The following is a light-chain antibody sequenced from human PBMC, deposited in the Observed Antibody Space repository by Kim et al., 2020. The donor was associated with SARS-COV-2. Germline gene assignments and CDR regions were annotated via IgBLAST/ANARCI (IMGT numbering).Light chain of an antibody. CDR1: QSISRH. V-gene: IGKV1-39*01. J-gene: IGKJ3*01. Sequence: DIQMTQSPSSLSASVGDRVTITCRTTQSISRHLKWYQQKPGRAPTLLISAASTLQGGVPSRFSGSGSETDFTLTISSLQPEDFSTYFWQQSYLPPFTFGHGTKVDLQ. CDR3: QQSYLPPFT. CDR2: AAS.